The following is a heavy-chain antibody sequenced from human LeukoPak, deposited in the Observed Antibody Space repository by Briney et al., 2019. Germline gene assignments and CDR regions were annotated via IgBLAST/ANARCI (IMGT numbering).Heavy chain of an antibody. J-gene: IGHJ4*02. CDR3: AKAADYGGNPGMFRFDY. Sequence: GGSLRLSCAASGFTFSSYGMHWVRQAPGKGLEWVAFIRYDGSNKYYADSVKGRFTISRDNSKNTLYLQMNSLRAEDTAVYYCAKAADYGGNPGMFRFDYWGQGTLVTVSS. V-gene: IGHV3-30*02. CDR2: IRYDGSNK. CDR1: GFTFSSYG. D-gene: IGHD4-23*01.